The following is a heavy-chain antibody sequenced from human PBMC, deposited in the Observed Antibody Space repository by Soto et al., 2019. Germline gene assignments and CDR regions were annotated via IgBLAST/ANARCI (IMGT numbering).Heavy chain of an antibody. Sequence: QQQLQESGPGLVKPSETLSLTCTVSGGSISTSRYYWGWIRPPPGKGLEWIGSIFYSGTTYYSPSLKSRVTISVDTSKNQFSLKLTSVTAADTAVYYCARQVGSGCWYFDHWGRGTLVTVSS. CDR2: IFYSGTT. D-gene: IGHD3-10*01. J-gene: IGHJ2*01. V-gene: IGHV4-39*01. CDR1: GGSISTSRYY. CDR3: ARQVGSGCWYFDH.